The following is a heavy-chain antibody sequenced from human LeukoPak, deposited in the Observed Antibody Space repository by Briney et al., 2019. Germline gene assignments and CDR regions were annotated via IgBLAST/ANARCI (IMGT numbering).Heavy chain of an antibody. Sequence: PGGSLRLSCAASGFTFSSYSMNWVRQAPGKGLEWVSSISSSSSYIYYADSVKGRFTISRDNAKNSLYLQMNSLRAKDTAVYYCASDPGPYSSRDGHGYWGQRTLVTVSS. CDR3: ASDPGPYSSRDGHGY. J-gene: IGHJ4*02. D-gene: IGHD6-13*01. V-gene: IGHV3-21*01. CDR2: ISSSSSYI. CDR1: GFTFSSYS.